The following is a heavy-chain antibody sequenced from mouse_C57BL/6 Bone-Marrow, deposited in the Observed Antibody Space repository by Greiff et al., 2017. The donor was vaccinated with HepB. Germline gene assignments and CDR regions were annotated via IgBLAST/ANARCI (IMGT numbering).Heavy chain of an antibody. V-gene: IGHV5-4*01. CDR2: ISDGGSYT. CDR3: ARDLLWLRRRDYAMDY. CDR1: GFTFSSYA. D-gene: IGHD2-2*01. Sequence: EVQLVESGGGLVKPGGSLKLSCAASGFTFSSYAMSWVRQTPEKRLEWVATISDGGSYTYYPDNVKGRFTISRDNAKNNLYLQMSHLKSEDTAMYYCARDLLWLRRRDYAMDYWGQGTSVTVSS. J-gene: IGHJ4*01.